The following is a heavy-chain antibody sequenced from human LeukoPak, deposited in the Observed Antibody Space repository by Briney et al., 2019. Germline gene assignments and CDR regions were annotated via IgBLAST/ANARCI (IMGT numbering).Heavy chain of an antibody. V-gene: IGHV3-53*01. J-gene: IGHJ4*02. D-gene: IGHD2-8*01. CDR3: ARDRQDIVLMVYNDY. CDR1: GFTVSSNY. Sequence: GGSLRLSCAASGFTVSSNYMSWVRQAPGKGLEWVSVIYSGGSTYYADSVKGRFTISRDNAKNSLYLQMNSLRAEDTAVYYCARDRQDIVLMVYNDYWGQGTLVTVSS. CDR2: IYSGGST.